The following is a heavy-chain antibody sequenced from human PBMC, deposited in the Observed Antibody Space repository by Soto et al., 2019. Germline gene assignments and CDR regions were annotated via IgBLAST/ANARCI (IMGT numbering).Heavy chain of an antibody. CDR2: IFYNGNT. D-gene: IGHD3-10*01. J-gene: IGHJ6*02. Sequence: SETLSLTCAVSDYSINYGYYWGWIRQPPGKGLEWIGSIFYNGNTYYNPSLKSRVTISVDTSKNQFSLKLSSVTAADTAVYYCARDQTITMVRGVIITEDYGMDVWGQGTTVTVSS. CDR1: DYSINYGYY. CDR3: ARDQTITMVRGVIITEDYGMDV. V-gene: IGHV4-38-2*02.